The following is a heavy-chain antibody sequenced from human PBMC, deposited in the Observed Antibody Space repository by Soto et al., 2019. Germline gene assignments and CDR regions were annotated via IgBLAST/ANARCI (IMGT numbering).Heavy chain of an antibody. CDR3: ATHSSGYTWYFDL. D-gene: IGHD3-22*01. V-gene: IGHV4-30-4*01. Sequence: QVQLQESGPGLVTPSQTLSLTGTVSGGSISSGDYYWSWIRQPPGKGLEWFGYIYYSGSTYYNPSLKSRVTLSVETSKNQFSLKLSSVTAADTAVYYCATHSSGYTWYFDLWGRGTLVTVAS. CDR2: IYYSGST. J-gene: IGHJ2*01. CDR1: GGSISSGDYY.